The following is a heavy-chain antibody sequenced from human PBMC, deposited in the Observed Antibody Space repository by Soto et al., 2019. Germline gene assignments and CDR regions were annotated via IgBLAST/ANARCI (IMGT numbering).Heavy chain of an antibody. D-gene: IGHD1-20*01. CDR3: ARGHLGPYNWNDGIY. J-gene: IGHJ4*02. CDR1: GFTFSSYG. V-gene: IGHV3-33*01. CDR2: IWYDGSNK. Sequence: QVQLVESGGGVVQPGRSLRLSCAASGFTFSSYGMHWVRQAPGKGLEWVAVIWYDGSNKYYADSVKGRFTISRDNSKNTLYLQMNSLRAEDTAVYYCARGHLGPYNWNDGIYWGQGTLVTVSS.